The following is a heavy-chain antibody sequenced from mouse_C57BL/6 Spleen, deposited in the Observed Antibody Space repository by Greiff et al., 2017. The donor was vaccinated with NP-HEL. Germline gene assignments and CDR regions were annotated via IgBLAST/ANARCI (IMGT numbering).Heavy chain of an antibody. CDR2: IYPGDGDT. V-gene: IGHV1-80*01. Sequence: QVQLQQSGAERGEPGASVKISCKASGYAFSSYWMNWVKQRPGKGLEWIGQIYPGDGDTNYNGKVKGKFTLSADNASSTDYMKISIMTSENSAVYFCARCGDYCGSSDFDYWGQGTTLTVSS. D-gene: IGHD1-1*01. J-gene: IGHJ2*01. CDR3: ARCGDYCGSSDFDY. CDR1: GYAFSSYW.